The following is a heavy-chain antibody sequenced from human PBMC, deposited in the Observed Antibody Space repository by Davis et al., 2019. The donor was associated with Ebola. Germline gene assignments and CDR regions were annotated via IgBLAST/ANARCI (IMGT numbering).Heavy chain of an antibody. CDR2: IYHSGST. CDR1: GGSISSSNW. J-gene: IGHJ5*02. Sequence: MPSETLSLTCAVSGGSISSSNWWSWVRQPPGKGLEWIGEIYHSGSTNYNPSLKSRVTISVDTSKNQFSLKLSSVTAADTAVYYCARGRQLVWFDPWGQGTLVTVSS. V-gene: IGHV4-4*02. D-gene: IGHD6-6*01. CDR3: ARGRQLVWFDP.